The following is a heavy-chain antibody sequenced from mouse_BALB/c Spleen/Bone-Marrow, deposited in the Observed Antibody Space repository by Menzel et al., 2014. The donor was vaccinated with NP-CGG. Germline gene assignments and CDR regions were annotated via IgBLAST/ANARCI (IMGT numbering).Heavy chain of an antibody. J-gene: IGHJ4*01. Sequence: QVQLKESGAELVRPGSSVKISCKXXXXXFXXYXXXXXXXXPGQGLXWIGQIYPGDGDTNYNGKFKGKATLTADKSSSTAYMQLXSXTXXXXXVYFCARAEGNYCAMXYWXQGTSVXVSS. V-gene: IGHV1-80*01. D-gene: IGHD2-1*01. CDR2: IYPGDGDT. CDR1: XXXFXXYX. CDR3: ARAEGNYCAMXY.